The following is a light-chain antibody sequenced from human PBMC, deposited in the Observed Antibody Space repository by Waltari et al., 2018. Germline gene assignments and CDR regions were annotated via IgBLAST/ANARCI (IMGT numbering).Light chain of an antibody. CDR1: SSDVGGYDF. V-gene: IGLV2-14*03. CDR2: DVS. Sequence: QSALTQPASVSASPGQSITISCTGTSSDVGGYDFVSWYQQHPGKAPKLMIYDVSYRPPGVSDRFFGSKSGNTASLTSSGLQAADEADYYCTSHTGSYTYVFGTGTKVTVL. J-gene: IGLJ1*01. CDR3: TSHTGSYTYV.